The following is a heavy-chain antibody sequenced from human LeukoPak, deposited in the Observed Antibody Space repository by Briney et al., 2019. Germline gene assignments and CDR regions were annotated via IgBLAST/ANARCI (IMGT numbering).Heavy chain of an antibody. D-gene: IGHD6-13*01. CDR3: TRHQITAAADDY. Sequence: PGGSLRLSCAASGFTFSGSAMHWVRQASGEGLKWVGRIRSKANSYATAYAASVKGRFTISRDDSKNTAYLQMNSLETEDTAVYYCTRHQITAAADDYWGQGTLVTVSS. V-gene: IGHV3-73*01. CDR2: IRSKANSYAT. CDR1: GFTFSGSA. J-gene: IGHJ4*02.